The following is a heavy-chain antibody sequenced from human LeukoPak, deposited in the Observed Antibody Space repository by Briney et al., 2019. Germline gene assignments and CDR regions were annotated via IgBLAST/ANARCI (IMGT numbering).Heavy chain of an antibody. CDR3: AKDPGRKDPYYYYYMDV. J-gene: IGHJ6*03. CDR1: GFTFSSYE. Sequence: GGPLRLSCAASGFTFSSYEMNWVRQAPGKGLEWVSYVSSSGSTIYYADSVKGRFTISRDNAKNSLYLQMNSLRAEDTAVYYCAKDPGRKDPYYYYYMDVWGKGTTVTVSS. D-gene: IGHD3-10*01. V-gene: IGHV3-48*03. CDR2: VSSSGSTI.